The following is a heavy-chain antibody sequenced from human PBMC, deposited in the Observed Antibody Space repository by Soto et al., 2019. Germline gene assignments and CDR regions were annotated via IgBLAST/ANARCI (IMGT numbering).Heavy chain of an antibody. Sequence: SGPTLVNPTQTLTLTCTFSGFSLSTSGVGVGWIRQPPGKALGWLALIYWNDDKRYSPSLKSRLTITKDTSKNQVVLTMTNMDPVDTATYYCARADPFGWYSSSSRGNWFDPWGQGTLVTVSS. CDR3: ARADPFGWYSSSSRGNWFDP. J-gene: IGHJ5*02. V-gene: IGHV2-5*01. CDR2: IYWNDDK. CDR1: GFSLSTSGVG. D-gene: IGHD6-6*01.